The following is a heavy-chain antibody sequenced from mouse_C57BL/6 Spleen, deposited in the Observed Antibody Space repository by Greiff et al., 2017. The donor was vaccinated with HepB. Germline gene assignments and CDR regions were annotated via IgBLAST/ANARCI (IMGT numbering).Heavy chain of an antibody. Sequence: LEESGPELVKPGASVKISCKASGYAFSSSWMNWVKQRPGKGLEWIGRIYPGDGDTNYNGKFKGKATLTADKSSSTAYMQLSSLTSEDSAVYFCARCGYDEAMDYWGQGTSVTVSS. CDR3: ARCGYDEAMDY. CDR1: GYAFSSSW. CDR2: IYPGDGDT. V-gene: IGHV1-82*01. J-gene: IGHJ4*01. D-gene: IGHD2-2*01.